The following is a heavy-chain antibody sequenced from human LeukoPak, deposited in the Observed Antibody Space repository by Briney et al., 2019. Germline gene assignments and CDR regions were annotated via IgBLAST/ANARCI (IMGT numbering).Heavy chain of an antibody. CDR1: GFTFDDYA. Sequence: GGSLRLSCAASGFTFDDYAMHWVRQAPGKGLEWVSGISWNSGSIGYADPVKGRFTISRDNAKNSLYLQMNSLRAEDTALYYCAKGGYSSSSRFDPWGQGTLVTVSS. J-gene: IGHJ5*02. D-gene: IGHD6-6*01. CDR2: ISWNSGSI. V-gene: IGHV3-9*01. CDR3: AKGGYSSSSRFDP.